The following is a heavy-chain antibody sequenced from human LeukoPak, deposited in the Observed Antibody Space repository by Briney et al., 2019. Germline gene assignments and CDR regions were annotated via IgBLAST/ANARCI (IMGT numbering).Heavy chain of an antibody. J-gene: IGHJ4*02. Sequence: ASVKVSCKDSGYTFTGYYMHWVRQAPGQGLEWMGWINPNSGDTHYAQKFQGRVTMTGDTSILTAYMELSRLRSDDTAVYYCARDLTSGSGNHDFDYWGQGTLVTVSS. CDR3: ARDLTSGSGNHDFDY. CDR2: INPNSGDT. V-gene: IGHV1-2*02. D-gene: IGHD3-10*01. CDR1: GYTFTGYY.